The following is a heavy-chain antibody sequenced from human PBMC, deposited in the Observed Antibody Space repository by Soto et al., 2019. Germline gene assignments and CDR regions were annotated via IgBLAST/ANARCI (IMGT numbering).Heavy chain of an antibody. D-gene: IGHD2-8*02. CDR3: AKATATGGGAFDI. Sequence: PGGSLRLSCAASGFTCSSYDMSWVRQAPGKGLEWVSTILVDGRTFYVDSVKGRLTISRDNSKNTVYLQMNSLTAGDTALYYCAKATATGGGAFDICGQGTMVTVSS. J-gene: IGHJ3*02. V-gene: IGHV3-23*01. CDR1: GFTCSSYD. CDR2: ILVDGRT.